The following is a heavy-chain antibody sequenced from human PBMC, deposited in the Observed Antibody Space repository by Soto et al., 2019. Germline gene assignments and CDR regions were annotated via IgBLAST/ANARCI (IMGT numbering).Heavy chain of an antibody. Sequence: GASVKVSCKVSGYTLTELSMHWVRQAPGKGLEWMGGFDPEDGETIYAQKFQGRVTMTEDTSTDTAYMELSSLRSEDTAVYYCATAPIPRYFDWLLSVYWGQGTLVTVSS. CDR2: FDPEDGET. V-gene: IGHV1-24*01. CDR3: ATAPIPRYFDWLLSVY. D-gene: IGHD3-9*01. CDR1: GYTLTELS. J-gene: IGHJ4*02.